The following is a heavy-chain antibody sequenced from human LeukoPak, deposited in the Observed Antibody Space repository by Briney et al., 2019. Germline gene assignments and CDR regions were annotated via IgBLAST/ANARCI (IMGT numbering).Heavy chain of an antibody. J-gene: IGHJ4*02. CDR1: GFTFSSYE. D-gene: IGHD3-22*01. V-gene: IGHV3-48*03. Sequence: GGSLRLSCAASGFTFSSYEMNWVRQAPGKGLEWVSYISSSGSTIYYADSVKGRFTISRDNAKNSLYLQMNSLRAEDTAVYYCARGLPDYYDSSGYSYWGQGTLVTVSS. CDR2: ISSSGSTI. CDR3: ARGLPDYYDSSGYSY.